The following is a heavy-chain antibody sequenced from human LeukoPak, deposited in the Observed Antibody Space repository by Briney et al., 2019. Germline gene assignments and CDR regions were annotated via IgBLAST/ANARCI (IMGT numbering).Heavy chain of an antibody. D-gene: IGHD6-13*01. CDR1: GGSISSSSYY. CDR3: AANPKIAVAGY. V-gene: IGHV4-39*01. Sequence: PSETLSLTCTLSGGSISSSSYYWGWIRQPPGRGLEWIGSIYYSGSTYYNPSLKSRVTISVDTSKNQFSLKLSSVTAADTAVYYCAANPKIAVAGYWGQGTLVTVSS. J-gene: IGHJ4*02. CDR2: IYYSGST.